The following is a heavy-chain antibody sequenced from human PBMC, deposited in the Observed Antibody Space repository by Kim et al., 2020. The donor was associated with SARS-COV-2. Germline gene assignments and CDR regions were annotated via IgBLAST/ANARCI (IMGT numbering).Heavy chain of an antibody. CDR3: ARDKIIRDSYNWKTRGFDY. J-gene: IGHJ4*02. Sequence: GGSLRLSCAASGFTFSSYDMHWVRQAPGKGLEWVAVIWYDGSNKYYADSVKGRFTISRDNSKNTLYLQMNSLRAEDTAVYYCARDKIIRDSYNWKTRGFDYWGQGTLVTVSS. V-gene: IGHV3-33*01. CDR2: IWYDGSNK. D-gene: IGHD1-20*01. CDR1: GFTFSSYD.